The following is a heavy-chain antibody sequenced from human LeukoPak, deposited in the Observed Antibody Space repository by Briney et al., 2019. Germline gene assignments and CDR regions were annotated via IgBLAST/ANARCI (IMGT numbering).Heavy chain of an antibody. CDR1: GGTFSSYA. J-gene: IGHJ4*02. D-gene: IGHD3-10*01. CDR2: INPNSGGT. CDR3: TRGLDTMVRGVIPFDY. Sequence: ASVKVSCKASGGTFSSYAISWVRQAPGHGLEWMGWINPNSGGTNYAQKFQGWVTMTRDTSISTAEIELSRLRSDKTAVYYCTRGLDTMVRGVIPFDYGAKGTLVTVSS. V-gene: IGHV1-2*04.